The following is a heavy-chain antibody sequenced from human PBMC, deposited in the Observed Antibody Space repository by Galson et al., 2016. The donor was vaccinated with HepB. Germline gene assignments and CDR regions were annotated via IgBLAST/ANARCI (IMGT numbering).Heavy chain of an antibody. CDR2: ISYDGGNI. CDR3: ARGVGGYLGYGMDV. J-gene: IGHJ6*02. V-gene: IGHV3-30*04. CDR1: GFNFRNCA. D-gene: IGHD3-22*01. Sequence: SLRLSCAASGFNFRNCAMHWVRQAPGKGLEWVAVISYDGGNIYYTDSVKGRFTISRDNAKNMLYLQMNGLRAEDTAVYYCARGVGGYLGYGMDVWGQGTTVTVSS.